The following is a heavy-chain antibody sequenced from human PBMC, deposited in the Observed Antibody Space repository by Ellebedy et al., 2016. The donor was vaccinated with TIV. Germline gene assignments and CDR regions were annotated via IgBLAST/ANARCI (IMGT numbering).Heavy chain of an antibody. Sequence: GGSLRLSXAASGFTFRASWMHWVRQAPGKGLVWVSRIHPDGSDTTYADSVKGRFTISRDNAKNTLYLQMNSLRAEDTAVYYCAREGEWLLDYWGQGTLVTVSS. V-gene: IGHV3-74*01. D-gene: IGHD3-3*01. CDR2: IHPDGSDT. CDR3: AREGEWLLDY. J-gene: IGHJ4*02. CDR1: GFTFRASW.